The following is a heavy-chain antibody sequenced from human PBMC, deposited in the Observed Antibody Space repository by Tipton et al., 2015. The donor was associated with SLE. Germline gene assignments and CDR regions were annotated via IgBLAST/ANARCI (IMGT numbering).Heavy chain of an antibody. CDR3: ARAQAAPARTYYMDV. J-gene: IGHJ6*03. D-gene: IGHD2-15*01. V-gene: IGHV4-59*01. CDR1: GGSISSYY. CDR2: IYYSGST. Sequence: LRLSCTVSGGSISSYYWSWIRQPLGKGLEWIGYIYYSGSTNYNPSLKSRVTISVDTSKNQFSLKLSSVTAADTAVYYCARAQAAPARTYYMDVWGKGTTVTVSS.